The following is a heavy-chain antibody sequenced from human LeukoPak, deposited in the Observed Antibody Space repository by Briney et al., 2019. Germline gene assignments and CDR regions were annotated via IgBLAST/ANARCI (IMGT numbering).Heavy chain of an antibody. J-gene: IGHJ6*03. D-gene: IGHD3-10*01. V-gene: IGHV1-8*03. CDR3: ARAYYYGSGSQINSYYYYYYMDV. Sequence: GASVKVSCKASGYTFTSYDINWVRQATGQGLEWMGWMNPNSGNTGYAQKFQGRVTITRNTSISTAYMELSSLRSEDTAVYYCARAYYYGSGSQINSYYYYYYMDVWGKGTTVTVSS. CDR1: GYTFTSYD. CDR2: MNPNSGNT.